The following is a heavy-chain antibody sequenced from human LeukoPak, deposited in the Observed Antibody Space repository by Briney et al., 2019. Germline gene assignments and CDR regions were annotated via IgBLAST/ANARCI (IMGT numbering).Heavy chain of an antibody. CDR1: GYTLTSYG. CDR3: ARQVGTVYYFDY. CDR2: ISAYNGNT. Sequence: ASVKVSCKASGYTLTSYGISWVRQAPGQGLEWMGWISAYNGNTNYAQKLQGRVTMTTDTPTSTAYMELRSLRSDDTAVYYCARQVGTVYYFDYWGQGTLVTVSS. D-gene: IGHD3-10*01. J-gene: IGHJ4*02. V-gene: IGHV1-18*01.